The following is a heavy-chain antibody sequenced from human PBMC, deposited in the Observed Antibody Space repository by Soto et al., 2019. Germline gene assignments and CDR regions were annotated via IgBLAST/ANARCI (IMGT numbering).Heavy chain of an antibody. J-gene: IGHJ5*02. CDR1: GYTFSNYG. CDR3: ARVVPGAEAWFDP. CDR2: ISLYSDGT. D-gene: IGHD2-2*01. V-gene: IGHV1-18*01. Sequence: ASVKVSCKTSGYTFSNYGITWVRQAPGQPLEWLGWISLYSDGTNYAQKFQGRVSMTTDTSTTTAYMELRSLRSDDTAVYYCARVVPGAEAWFDPWGQGTLVTVSS.